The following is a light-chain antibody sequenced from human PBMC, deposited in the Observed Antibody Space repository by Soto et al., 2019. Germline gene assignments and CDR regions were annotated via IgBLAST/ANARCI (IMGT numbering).Light chain of an antibody. CDR3: LQYHNLWA. Sequence: ILMTQSPASLSVSPGERATLSCRASQNIYSNIAWYQQRPGQAHRLLIYRASTRATGVPARFSGSGSGTEFTITISSLQSEDFTVYSCLQYHNLWAFGQGTKVEIK. CDR2: RAS. V-gene: IGKV3-15*01. CDR1: QNIYSN. J-gene: IGKJ1*01.